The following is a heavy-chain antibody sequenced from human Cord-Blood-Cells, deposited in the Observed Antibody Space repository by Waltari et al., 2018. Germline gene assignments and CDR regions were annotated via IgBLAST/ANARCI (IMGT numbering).Heavy chain of an antibody. Sequence: EVQLVQSGAEVKKPGESLKISCKGSGYSFTRYWIGWVCQMPGKGLELMGSSSTGGSGTRSSLSFQGQVHITADKATSHAYLQGSSLKGAATAMSYCSRFSSRGYGYMDVWVKVTTVTVAS. J-gene: IGHJ6*03. D-gene: IGHD3-3*01. V-gene: IGHV5-51*01. CDR2: SSTGGSGT. CDR1: GYSFTRYW. CDR3: SRFSSRGYGYMDV.